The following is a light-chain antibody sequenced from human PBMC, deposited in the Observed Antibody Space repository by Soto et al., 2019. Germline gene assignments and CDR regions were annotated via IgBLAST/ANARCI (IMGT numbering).Light chain of an antibody. Sequence: DIVMTQSPDSLAVSLGERATINCKSSQSVLYSPNNKNYLAWYQHKPGQPPKMLIYWASIRESGVPDRFSGSGSGTDFTLTISSLQSEDVAVYYCQQYDFSPPLYTFGQGTKLEIK. J-gene: IGKJ2*01. CDR2: WAS. CDR3: QQYDFSPPLYT. V-gene: IGKV4-1*01. CDR1: QSVLYSPNNKNY.